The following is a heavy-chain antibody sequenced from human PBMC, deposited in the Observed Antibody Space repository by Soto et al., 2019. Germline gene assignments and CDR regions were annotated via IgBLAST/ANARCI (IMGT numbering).Heavy chain of an antibody. J-gene: IGHJ4*02. CDR3: AGFTGADSGGYFGY. CDR2: TWYDGSKE. D-gene: IGHD3-22*01. CDR1: GFTFRSNG. Sequence: PVESRRFACAASGFTFRSNGMHWVSQAPGKGVEWVAVTWYDGSKEYYADSVKGRFTISRDNSKNTLSLPMDSLRTEDTAVYYCAGFTGADSGGYFGYWGQGT. V-gene: IGHV3-33*01.